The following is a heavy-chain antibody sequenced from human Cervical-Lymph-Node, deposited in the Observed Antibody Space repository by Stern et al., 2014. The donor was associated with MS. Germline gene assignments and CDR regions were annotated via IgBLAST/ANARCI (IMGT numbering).Heavy chain of an antibody. V-gene: IGHV3-23*04. CDR2: ISGSNSRT. CDR1: GFTFSNYA. J-gene: IGHJ4*02. Sequence: EVQLVESGGGLVQPGGSLRLSCAASGFTFSNYAMTWVRQAPGKGLEWVSSISGSNSRTYYADSVKGRFTIFRDNSKNTVYLEMNSLGAEDTAVYYCAKDGEMATITPHYFDHWGQGSLVTVSS. CDR3: AKDGEMATITPHYFDH. D-gene: IGHD5-24*01.